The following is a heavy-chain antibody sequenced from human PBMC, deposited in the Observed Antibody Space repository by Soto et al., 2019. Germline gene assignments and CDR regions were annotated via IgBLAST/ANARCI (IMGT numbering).Heavy chain of an antibody. J-gene: IGHJ4*02. Sequence: SETLSLTCTVSGGSISSSSYYWGWIRQPPGKGLEWIGSIYYSGSTYYNPSLKSRVTISVDTSKNQFSLKLSSVTAADTAVYYCARGPSYSDSYFDYWGQGTLVTVSS. CDR1: GGSISSSSYY. CDR2: IYYSGST. D-gene: IGHD4-17*01. V-gene: IGHV4-39*01. CDR3: ARGPSYSDSYFDY.